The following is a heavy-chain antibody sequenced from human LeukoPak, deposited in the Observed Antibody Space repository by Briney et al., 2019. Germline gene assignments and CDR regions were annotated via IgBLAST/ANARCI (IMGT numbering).Heavy chain of an antibody. V-gene: IGHV3-74*01. CDR1: GFTFSSYW. CDR3: ARDLEYYDRSGYPTWFDP. D-gene: IGHD3-22*01. Sequence: GGSLRLSCAASGFTFSSYWVHWVRQAPGKGLVWVSRINTDGSSTSYADSVKGRFTISRDNSKNTLYLQMNSLRAEDTAMYYCARDLEYYDRSGYPTWFDPWGQGTLVTVSS. CDR2: INTDGSST. J-gene: IGHJ5*02.